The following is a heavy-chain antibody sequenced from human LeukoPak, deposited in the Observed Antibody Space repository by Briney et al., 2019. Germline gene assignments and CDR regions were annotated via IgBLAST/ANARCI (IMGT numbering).Heavy chain of an antibody. V-gene: IGHV3-30*03. Sequence: GGSLRLSCAASGFTFSSYGMHWVRQAPGKGLEWVAVISYDGSNKYYADSVKGRFTISRDNSKNTLYLQMNSLRAEDTAVYYCAGRGPGGYSYGYLSDYWGQGTLVTVSS. CDR3: AGRGPGGYSYGYLSDY. D-gene: IGHD5-18*01. CDR1: GFTFSSYG. J-gene: IGHJ4*01. CDR2: ISYDGSNK.